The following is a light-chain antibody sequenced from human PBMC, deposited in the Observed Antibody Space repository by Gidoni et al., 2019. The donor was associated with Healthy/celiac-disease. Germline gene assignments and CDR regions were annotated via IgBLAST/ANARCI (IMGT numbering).Light chain of an antibody. V-gene: IGKV1-9*01. CDR1: QGISSY. CDR3: QQRNSYPPCS. CDR2: AAS. Sequence: DIQLTQSPSFLSASVGDRVTITCRASQGISSYLAWYQQKPGKAPKLLIYAASTLQSGVPSRFSGSGSGTEFTLTISSLQPEDFATYYCQQRNSYPPCSFXQXTKLEIK. J-gene: IGKJ2*04.